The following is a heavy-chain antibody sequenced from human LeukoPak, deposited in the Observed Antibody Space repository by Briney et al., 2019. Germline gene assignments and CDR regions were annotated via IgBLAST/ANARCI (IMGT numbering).Heavy chain of an antibody. CDR2: ISYDGSNK. J-gene: IGHJ4*02. CDR3: ARSRGRGSSGYYNIFDY. V-gene: IGHV3-30*04. D-gene: IGHD3-22*01. Sequence: GGSLRLSCAASGFTFSSYAMHWVRQAPGKGLEWVAVISYDGSNKYYADSVKGRFTISRDNSKNTLYPQMNSLRAEDTAVYYCARSRGRGSSGYYNIFDYWGQGTLVTVSS. CDR1: GFTFSSYA.